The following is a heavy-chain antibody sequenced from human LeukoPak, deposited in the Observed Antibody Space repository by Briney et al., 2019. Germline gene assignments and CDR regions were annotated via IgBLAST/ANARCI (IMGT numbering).Heavy chain of an antibody. J-gene: IGHJ6*02. CDR1: GFTFSEYA. CDR3: AKGIATTGPYYYVMDV. V-gene: IGHV3-23*01. Sequence: GGSLRLSCASSGFTFSEYAMNWVRQAPGKGLEWVSHITGGGERTYFADSVKGRFTMSRDNSKNTLYLQMNSLRAEDTAVYYCAKGIATTGPYYYVMDVWGQGTTVTVSS. CDR2: ITGGGERT. D-gene: IGHD6-13*01.